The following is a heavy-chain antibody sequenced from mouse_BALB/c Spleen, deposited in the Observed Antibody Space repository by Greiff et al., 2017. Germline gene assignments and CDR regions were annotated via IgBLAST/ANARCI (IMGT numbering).Heavy chain of an antibody. J-gene: IGHJ4*01. CDR2: IYPGNSDT. CDR1: GYSFTSYW. D-gene: IGHD2-12*01. Sequence: VQLQQSGTVLARPGASVKMSCKASGYSFTSYWMHWVKQRPGQGLEWIGAIYPGNSDTSYNQKFKGKAKLTADKSSSTAYMQLSSLTSEDSAVYYCARRTTDYYAMDYWGQGTSVTVSS. CDR3: ARRTTDYYAMDY. V-gene: IGHV1-5*01.